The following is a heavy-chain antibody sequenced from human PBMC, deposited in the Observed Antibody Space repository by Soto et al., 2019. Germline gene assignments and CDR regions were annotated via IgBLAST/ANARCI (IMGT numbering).Heavy chain of an antibody. CDR2: ICGSGGST. Sequence: GGSLRLSCAASGFTFSSYAMSWVRQAPGKGLEWVSAICGSGGSTYYADSVKGRFTISRDNSKNTLYLQMNSLRAEDTAVYYCAKLGSTSWQTDYMDVWGKGTTVTVSS. D-gene: IGHD2-2*01. CDR3: AKLGSTSWQTDYMDV. J-gene: IGHJ6*03. CDR1: GFTFSSYA. V-gene: IGHV3-23*01.